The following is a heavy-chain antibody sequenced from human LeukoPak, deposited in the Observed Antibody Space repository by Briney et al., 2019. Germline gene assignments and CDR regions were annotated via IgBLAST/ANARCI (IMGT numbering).Heavy chain of an antibody. Sequence: PSETLPLTCTVSGGSISSSSYYWGWIRQPPGKGLEWIGSIYHSGSTYYNPSLKSRVTISVDTSKKQFSLKLSSVTAADTAVYYCARGLVVVAIGHWFDPWGQGTLVTVSS. CDR1: GGSISSSSYY. J-gene: IGHJ5*02. D-gene: IGHD3-22*01. CDR3: ARGLVVVAIGHWFDP. CDR2: IYHSGST. V-gene: IGHV4-39*01.